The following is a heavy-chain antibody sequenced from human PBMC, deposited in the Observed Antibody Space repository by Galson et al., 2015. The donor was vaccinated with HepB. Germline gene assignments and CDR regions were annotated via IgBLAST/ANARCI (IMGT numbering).Heavy chain of an antibody. CDR2: ISSSSSYI. Sequence: SLRLSCAASGFTFSSYSMNWVRQAPGKGLEWVSSISSSSSYIYYADSVKGRFTISRDNAKNSLYLQMNSLRAEDTAVYYCARDPRYYYDSSGHPDYWGQGTLVTVSP. D-gene: IGHD3-22*01. CDR3: ARDPRYYYDSSGHPDY. J-gene: IGHJ4*02. V-gene: IGHV3-21*01. CDR1: GFTFSSYS.